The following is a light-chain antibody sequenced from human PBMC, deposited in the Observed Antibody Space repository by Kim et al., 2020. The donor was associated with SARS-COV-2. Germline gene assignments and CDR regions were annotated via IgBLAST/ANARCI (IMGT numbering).Light chain of an antibody. CDR1: QSVSSN. Sequence: ETVMTQSPATLSVSPGERATLSCRASQSVSSNLAWYQQRPGQAPRLLIYGASTRATGIPARFSGSGSWTEFTLTISSLQSEDFAVYYCQQYNNWWTFGQGTKVDIK. J-gene: IGKJ1*01. V-gene: IGKV3-15*01. CDR3: QQYNNWWT. CDR2: GAS.